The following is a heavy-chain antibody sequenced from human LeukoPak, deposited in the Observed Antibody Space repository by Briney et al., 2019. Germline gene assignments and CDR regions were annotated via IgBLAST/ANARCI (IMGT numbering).Heavy chain of an antibody. Sequence: GGSLRLSCAASGFTFDDYAMHWVRQAPGKGLEWVSGISWNSGSIGYADSVKGRFTISRDNSKNTLYLQMNSLRAEDTAVYYCAKHRGSDYLHEFDYWGQGTLVTVSS. CDR3: AKHRGSDYLHEFDY. CDR2: ISWNSGSI. V-gene: IGHV3-9*01. J-gene: IGHJ4*02. CDR1: GFTFDDYA. D-gene: IGHD4-17*01.